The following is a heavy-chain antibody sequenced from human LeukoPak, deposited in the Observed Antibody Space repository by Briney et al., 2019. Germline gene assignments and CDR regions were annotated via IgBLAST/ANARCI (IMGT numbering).Heavy chain of an antibody. V-gene: IGHV1-8*02. Sequence: VASVTVSCKAAGYTFTSYDINLVRQPTGQGVEWMGGMNPNSGNTGYAQKFQGRVTITMNTSISTAYMELSSLRSEDTAVYYCARAQGYYYYMDVWGKGGTVTVSS. CDR3: ARAQGYYYYMDV. J-gene: IGHJ6*03. CDR2: MNPNSGNT. CDR1: GYTFTSYD.